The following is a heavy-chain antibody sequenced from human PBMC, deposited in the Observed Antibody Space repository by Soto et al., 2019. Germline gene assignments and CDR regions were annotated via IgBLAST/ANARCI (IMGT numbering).Heavy chain of an antibody. D-gene: IGHD5-18*01. V-gene: IGHV3-48*03. CDR3: ARENSVQAWLHHFDH. CDR2: ISDDGASI. CDR1: GFSFSSFA. Sequence: EVQLVESGGALVQPGGSLTLCCEASGFSFSSFAMNWVRQAPGRGLEWVSYISDDGASIYYADSLKGRFTISRDNAKNSMSLQMNNLRAEDTAVYFCARENSVQAWLHHFDHWGLGTLVTVSS. J-gene: IGHJ4*02.